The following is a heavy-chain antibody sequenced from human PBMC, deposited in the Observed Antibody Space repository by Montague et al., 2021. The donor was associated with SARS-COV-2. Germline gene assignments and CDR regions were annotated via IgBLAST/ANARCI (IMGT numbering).Heavy chain of an antibody. Sequence: SETLSLTCAVYGGSFSGYYWSWIRQPPEKGLEWIGEVNQSGRTNNNPSLKSRVIISVDTSKNQFSLKLSSVTAADTAVYYCARRGSSVWGVTVSAELDSWGPGILVIVSS. CDR1: GGSFSGYY. D-gene: IGHD3-10*01. V-gene: IGHV4-34*01. CDR3: ARRGSSVWGVTVSAELDS. CDR2: VNQSGRT. J-gene: IGHJ4*02.